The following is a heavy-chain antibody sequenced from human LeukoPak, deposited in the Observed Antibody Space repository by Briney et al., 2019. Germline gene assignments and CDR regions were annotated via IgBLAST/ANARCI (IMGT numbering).Heavy chain of an antibody. J-gene: IGHJ4*02. CDR3: ARDPYAVAGNRGSGFDY. Sequence: ASVKVSCKASGYTFTGYYMHWMRQAPGQGLEWMGWINLNSGGTNYAQNFQGRVIMTRDTSISTAYMELSRLRSDDTAVYYCARDPYAVAGNRGSGFDYWGQGTLVTVSS. CDR1: GYTFTGYY. V-gene: IGHV1-2*02. D-gene: IGHD6-19*01. CDR2: INLNSGGT.